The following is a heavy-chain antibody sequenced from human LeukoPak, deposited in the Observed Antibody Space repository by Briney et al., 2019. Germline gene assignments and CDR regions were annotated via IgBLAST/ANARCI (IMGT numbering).Heavy chain of an antibody. D-gene: IGHD2-2*01. CDR1: GGTFTSYA. CDR2: IIPIFGTA. Sequence: GASVKVSCKASGGTFTSYAISWVRQAPGQGPEWVGGIIPIFGTANYAQKFQGRVTITADESTSTAYMELSSLRSEDTAVYYCARDRGYCSSTSCYLDYWGKGTLVTVSS. V-gene: IGHV1-69*13. J-gene: IGHJ4*02. CDR3: ARDRGYCSSTSCYLDY.